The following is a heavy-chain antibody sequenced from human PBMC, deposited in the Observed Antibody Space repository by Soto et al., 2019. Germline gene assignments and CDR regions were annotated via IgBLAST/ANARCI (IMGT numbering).Heavy chain of an antibody. CDR2: IWYDGSNK. CDR1: GFTFSSYG. Sequence: PGGSLRLSCAASGFTFSSYGMHWVRQAPGKGLEWVAVIWYDGSNKYYADSVKGRFTISRDNSKNTLYLQMNSLRAEDTAVYYCARDGGYCSSNSCSANKWFDPWGQGTLVTVSS. J-gene: IGHJ5*02. CDR3: ARDGGYCSSNSCSANKWFDP. D-gene: IGHD2-2*01. V-gene: IGHV3-33*01.